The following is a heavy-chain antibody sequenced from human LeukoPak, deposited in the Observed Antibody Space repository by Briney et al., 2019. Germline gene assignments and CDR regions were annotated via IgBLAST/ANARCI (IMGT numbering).Heavy chain of an antibody. CDR1: GYTFTGYY. D-gene: IGHD4-23*01. J-gene: IGHJ4*02. CDR3: ARDQAAGGYVDY. V-gene: IGHV1-2*02. CDR2: INPNGGGT. Sequence: ASVKVSCKASGYTFTGYYMHWVRQAPGQGLEWMGWINPNGGGTNYAQKFQGRVTMTRDTSISTAYMELSRLRSDDTAVYYCARDQAAGGYVDYWGQGTLVTVSS.